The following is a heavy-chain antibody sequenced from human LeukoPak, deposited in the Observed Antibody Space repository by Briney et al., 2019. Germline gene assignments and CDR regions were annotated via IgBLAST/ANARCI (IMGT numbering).Heavy chain of an antibody. Sequence: PGGSLRLSCAASGFTFSNAWMTWVRQAPGKGLEWVGHIKSKTDGGTTDYAAPAKGRFTISRDDSKNTLYLQMNSLKTEDTAVYYCTTAATGYYDFWSGPQADYWGQGTLVTVSS. D-gene: IGHD3-3*01. J-gene: IGHJ4*02. CDR2: IKSKTDGGTT. CDR1: GFTFSNAW. CDR3: TTAATGYYDFWSGPQADY. V-gene: IGHV3-15*01.